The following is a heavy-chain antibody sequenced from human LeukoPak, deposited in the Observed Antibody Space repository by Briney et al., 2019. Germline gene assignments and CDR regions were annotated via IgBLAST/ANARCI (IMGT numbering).Heavy chain of an antibody. CDR3: ARAIRGLYGSGSYYLNYYYGMDV. Sequence: ASVKVSCKASGYTFTGYYVHWVRQAPGQGLEWMGWINPNSGGTNYAQKFQGRVTMTRDTSISTAYMELSRLRSDDTAVYYCARAIRGLYGSGSYYLNYYYGMDVWGQGTTVTVSS. D-gene: IGHD3-10*01. CDR1: GYTFTGYY. CDR2: INPNSGGT. V-gene: IGHV1-2*02. J-gene: IGHJ6*02.